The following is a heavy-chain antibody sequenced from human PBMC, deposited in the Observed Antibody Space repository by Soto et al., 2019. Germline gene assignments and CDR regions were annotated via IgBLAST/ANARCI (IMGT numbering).Heavy chain of an antibody. CDR2: IKSKTDGGTT. CDR3: TTDESGYCSSTSCYFDY. J-gene: IGHJ4*02. CDR1: GFTFSNAW. V-gene: IGHV3-15*01. Sequence: GESLKISCAASGFTFSNAWMSWVRQAPGKGLEWVGRIKSKTDGGTTDYAAPVKGRFTISRDDSKNTLYLQMNSLKTEDTAVYYCTTDESGYCSSTSCYFDYWGQGTLVTVSS. D-gene: IGHD2-2*03.